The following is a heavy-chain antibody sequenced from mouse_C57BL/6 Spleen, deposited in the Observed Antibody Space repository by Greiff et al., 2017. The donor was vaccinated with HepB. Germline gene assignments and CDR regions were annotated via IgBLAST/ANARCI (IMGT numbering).Heavy chain of an antibody. J-gene: IGHJ4*01. V-gene: IGHV1-22*01. D-gene: IGHD1-1*01. CDR3: ANIYYYGSSYVGAMDY. Sequence: VQLQQSGPELVKPGASVKMSCKASGYTFTDYNMHWVKQSHGKSLEWIGYINPNNGGTSYNQKFKGKATLTVNKSSSTAYMELRSLTSEDSAVYYCANIYYYGSSYVGAMDYWGQGTSVTVSS. CDR2: INPNNGGT. CDR1: GYTFTDYN.